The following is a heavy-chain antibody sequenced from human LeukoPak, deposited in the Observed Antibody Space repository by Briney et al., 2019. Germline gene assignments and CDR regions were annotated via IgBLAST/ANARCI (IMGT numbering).Heavy chain of an antibody. V-gene: IGHV4-31*09. CDR2: IYYSGST. Sequence: SETLSLTCTVSGGSISSGGYYWSWIRQHPGRGLEWIGYIYYSGSTYYNPSLKSRVTISIDKSKNQFSLKLNSVTAADTAVYCCARINDFSLCPTLDVSGQGTTVTVSS. CDR1: GGSISSGGYY. J-gene: IGHJ6*02. CDR3: ARINDFSLCPTLDV. D-gene: IGHD3-3*01.